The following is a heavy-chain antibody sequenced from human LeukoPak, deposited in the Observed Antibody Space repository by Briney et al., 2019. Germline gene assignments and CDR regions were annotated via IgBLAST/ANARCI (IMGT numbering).Heavy chain of an antibody. D-gene: IGHD2-2*03. CDR3: AKDHGYCSSTSCLYYFDY. CDR2: ISGSGGST. CDR1: GFTFSESW. J-gene: IGHJ4*02. V-gene: IGHV3-23*01. Sequence: GGSLRLSCAASGFTFSESWMSWVRQAPGKGLEWVSAISGSGGSTYYADSVKGRFTISRDNSKNTLYLQMNSLRAEDTAVYYCAKDHGYCSSTSCLYYFDYWGQGTLVTVSS.